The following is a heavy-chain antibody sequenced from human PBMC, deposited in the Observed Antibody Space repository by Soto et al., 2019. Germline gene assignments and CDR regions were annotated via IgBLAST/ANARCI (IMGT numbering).Heavy chain of an antibody. V-gene: IGHV3-66*01. CDR2: IYSGGST. D-gene: IGHD6-19*01. J-gene: IGHJ4*02. CDR3: ARYSSGWGNTYFDY. CDR1: GFTVSSNY. Sequence: EVQLVESGGDLVQPGGSLRLSCAASGFTVSSNYMSWVRQAPGKGLEWVSVIYSGGSTYYADSVKGRFTISRDNSXNTLYLQMNSLRAEDTAVYYCARYSSGWGNTYFDYWGQGTLVTVSS.